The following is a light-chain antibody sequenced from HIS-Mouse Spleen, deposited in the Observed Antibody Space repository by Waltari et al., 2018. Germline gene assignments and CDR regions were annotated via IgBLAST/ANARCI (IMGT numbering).Light chain of an antibody. J-gene: IGLJ3*02. V-gene: IGLV1-47*01. CDR2: RNN. Sequence: QSVLTQPPSASGTPGQRVTISCSGSSSNIGSNYVYWYKQLPGTAPKSLIYRNNQRPSGVPDRFSGSKSGTSASLAISGLRSEDEADYYCAAWDDSLSGPVFGGGTKLTVL. CDR3: AAWDDSLSGPV. CDR1: SSNIGSNY.